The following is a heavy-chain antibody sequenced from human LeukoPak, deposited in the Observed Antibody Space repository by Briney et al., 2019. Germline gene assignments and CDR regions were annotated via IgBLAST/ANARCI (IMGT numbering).Heavy chain of an antibody. CDR3: ARRYTIGYCSGDGCYVH. D-gene: IGHD2-15*01. Sequence: TGESLKISCKGSGYTFTTYWIGWVRQMPGKGLEWMGIIYPGDSDTRYSPSFQGQVTISVDKSISTAYLQWSSLKASDTAMYYCARRYTIGYCSGDGCYVHWGQGTLVTVSS. CDR2: IYPGDSDT. CDR1: GYTFTTYW. J-gene: IGHJ4*02. V-gene: IGHV5-51*01.